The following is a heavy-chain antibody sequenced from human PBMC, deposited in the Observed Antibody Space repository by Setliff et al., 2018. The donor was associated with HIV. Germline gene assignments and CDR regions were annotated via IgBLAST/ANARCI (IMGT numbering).Heavy chain of an antibody. CDR3: ARHGLNYYGSESYYNGIGY. CDR1: GYSFPNYW. CDR2: IDPSDSYT. D-gene: IGHD3-10*01. Sequence: PGESLKISCKASGYSFPNYWISWVRQMPGKGLEWMGRIDPSDSYTNYSPSFQGHVTISADKSITTAYLQWGSLKASDTAIYDCARHGLNYYGSESYYNGIGYWGQGTLVTVSS. J-gene: IGHJ4*02. V-gene: IGHV5-10-1*01.